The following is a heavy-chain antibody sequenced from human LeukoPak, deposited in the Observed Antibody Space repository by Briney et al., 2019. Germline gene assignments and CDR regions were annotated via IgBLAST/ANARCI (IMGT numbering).Heavy chain of an antibody. CDR2: ISYDGSDQ. J-gene: IGHJ4*02. CDR1: GLTFSNFG. CDR3: AKGGHYDSSGYFGPSGY. Sequence: GGSLRLSCAASGLTFSNFGMHWARQAPGKGLEWVAVISYDGSDQYYIDSVKGRFTISRDNSKSTLYLQMNSLRAEDTAVYYCAKGGHYDSSGYFGPSGYWGQGTLVTVSS. V-gene: IGHV3-30*18. D-gene: IGHD3-22*01.